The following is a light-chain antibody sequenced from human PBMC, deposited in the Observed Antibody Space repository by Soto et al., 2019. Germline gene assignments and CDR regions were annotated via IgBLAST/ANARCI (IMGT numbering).Light chain of an antibody. Sequence: EIVMTQSPDSLAVSLGERATFNCKSSQSVLYSPNNKNYLAWYQQKPGQPPKLLIYWASTRESGVPDRFSGSGSGTDFTLTISSLQAEDVAVYYCQQYYSTPWTFGQGTKVEI. CDR3: QQYYSTPWT. V-gene: IGKV4-1*01. CDR1: QSVLYSPNNKNY. CDR2: WAS. J-gene: IGKJ1*01.